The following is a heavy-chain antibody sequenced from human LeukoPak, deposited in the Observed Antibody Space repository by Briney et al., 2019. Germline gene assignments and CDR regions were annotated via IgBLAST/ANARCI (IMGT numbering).Heavy chain of an antibody. CDR1: GGSINSGSYY. V-gene: IGHV4-61*01. Sequence: SETLSLTCTVSGGSINSGSYYWGWIRQPAGKGLEWIGYIDYSGSTNYNPSLKSRVTISVDTSKNQFSLKLRSVTAADTAVYYCAREGSDRYGGNPRLDVWGKGTTVTVSS. CDR2: IDYSGST. D-gene: IGHD4-23*01. CDR3: AREGSDRYGGNPRLDV. J-gene: IGHJ6*04.